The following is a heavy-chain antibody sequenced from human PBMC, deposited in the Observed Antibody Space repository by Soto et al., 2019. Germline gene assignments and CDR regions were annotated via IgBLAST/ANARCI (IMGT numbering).Heavy chain of an antibody. CDR2: IIPMFGTA. Sequence: ASVKVSCKASGGTFSSYAINWVRQAPGQGLEWMGGIIPMFGTANYAQKFQGRVTITADESTSTAYMELSSLRAEDTAVYYCARSTRGDYYYGMDVRGQGTTVTVSS. J-gene: IGHJ6*02. CDR1: GGTFSSYA. CDR3: ARSTRGDYYYGMDV. V-gene: IGHV1-69*13.